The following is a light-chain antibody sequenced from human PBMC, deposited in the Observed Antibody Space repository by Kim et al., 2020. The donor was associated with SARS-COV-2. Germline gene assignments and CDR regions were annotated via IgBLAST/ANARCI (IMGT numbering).Light chain of an antibody. CDR3: QVWDSSTYVV. CDR2: RNN. J-gene: IGLJ2*01. CDR1: NIGSKT. Sequence: VARGQTARITWGGNNIGSKTVHGYQQKPGQAPLLVIYRNNNRPSGIPERFSGSNSGNTATLTISSAQAGDEADYYCQVWDSSTYVVFGGGTQLTV. V-gene: IGLV3-9*01.